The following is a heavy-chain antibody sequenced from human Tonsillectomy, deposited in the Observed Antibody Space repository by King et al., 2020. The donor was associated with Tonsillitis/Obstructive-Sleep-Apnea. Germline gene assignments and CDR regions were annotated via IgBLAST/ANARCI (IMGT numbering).Heavy chain of an antibody. CDR1: GFTFSSYA. CDR2: ISYDGSNK. CDR3: ARAYSILHYPDY. Sequence: VQLVESGGGVVQPGRSLRLSCAASGFTFSSYAMHWVRQAPGKGLEWVAVISYDGSNKYYADSVKGRFTISRDNSKNTLYLQMNSLRAEDTAVYYCARAYSILHYPDYWGQGTLVTVSS. V-gene: IGHV3-30*04. J-gene: IGHJ4*02. D-gene: IGHD4-11*01.